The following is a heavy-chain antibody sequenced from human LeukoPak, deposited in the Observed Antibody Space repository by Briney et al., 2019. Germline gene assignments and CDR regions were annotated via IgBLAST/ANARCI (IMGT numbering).Heavy chain of an antibody. V-gene: IGHV1-2*02. CDR3: ARDRGNYDFWSGLTIDAFDI. Sequence: ASVKVSCKASGYTFTGYYIHWVRQAPGQGLEWMGWINPNSGGTNYAQKFQGRVTMTRDTSISTAYMELSRLRSDDTAVYYCARDRGNYDFWSGLTIDAFDIWGQGTMVTVSS. D-gene: IGHD3-3*01. CDR1: GYTFTGYY. J-gene: IGHJ3*02. CDR2: INPNSGGT.